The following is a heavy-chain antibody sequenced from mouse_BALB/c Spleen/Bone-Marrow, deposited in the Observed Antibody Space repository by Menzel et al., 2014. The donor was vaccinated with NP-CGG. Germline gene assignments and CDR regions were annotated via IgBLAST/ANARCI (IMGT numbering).Heavy chain of an antibody. D-gene: IGHD4-1*01. J-gene: IGHJ3*01. V-gene: IGHV5-4*02. CDR2: ISDGGSYT. Sequence: EVQGVESGGGLVKPGGSLKLSCAASGFTFXDYYMYWVRQTPEKRLEWVATISDGGSYTYYPDSVKGRFTISRDNAKNNLYLQMSSLKSEDTAMYYCANWAYWGQGTLVTVSA. CDR3: ANWAY. CDR1: GFTFXDYY.